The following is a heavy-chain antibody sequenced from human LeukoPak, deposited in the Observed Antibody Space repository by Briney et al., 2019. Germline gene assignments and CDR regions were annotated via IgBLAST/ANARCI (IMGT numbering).Heavy chain of an antibody. J-gene: IGHJ5*02. D-gene: IGHD2-21*02. CDR1: GDSISSADYF. V-gene: IGHV4-31*03. Sequence: SETLSLTRSVSGDSISSADYFWSWIRHHPGKGLEWIGFIYYTGTTYYKPSLKSRITISIDTSKNHFSLKLSSVTAADTAVYYCATQRVTAIGYNWFDPWGQGTLVTVSS. CDR3: ATQRVTAIGYNWFDP. CDR2: IYYTGTT.